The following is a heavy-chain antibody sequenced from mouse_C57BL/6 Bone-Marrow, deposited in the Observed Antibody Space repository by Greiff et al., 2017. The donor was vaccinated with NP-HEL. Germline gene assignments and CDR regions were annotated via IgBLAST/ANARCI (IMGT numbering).Heavy chain of an antibody. CDR3: ASVYYYGSTPYYFDY. D-gene: IGHD1-1*01. CDR2: ISSGGSYT. CDR1: GFTFSSYG. Sequence: EVHLVESGGDLVKPGGSLKLSCAASGFTFSSYGMFWVRQTPDKRLEWVATISSGGSYTYYPDSVKGRFTISRDNAKNTLYLQMSSLKSEDTAMYYCASVYYYGSTPYYFDYWGQGTTLTVSS. V-gene: IGHV5-6*01. J-gene: IGHJ2*01.